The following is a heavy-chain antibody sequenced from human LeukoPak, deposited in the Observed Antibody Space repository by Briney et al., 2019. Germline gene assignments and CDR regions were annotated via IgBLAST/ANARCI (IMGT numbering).Heavy chain of an antibody. CDR1: GFTFSCHA. CDR3: AKGPAATKYNWFDP. V-gene: IGHV3-23*01. J-gene: IGHJ5*02. CDR2: ISGSGGST. Sequence: GGSLRLSCAASGFTFSCHAMSWVRQAPGKGLEWVSAISGSGGSTYYADSVKGRFTISRDNSKNTLYLQMNSLRAEDTAVYYCAKGPAATKYNWFDPWGQGTLVTVSS. D-gene: IGHD2-8*01.